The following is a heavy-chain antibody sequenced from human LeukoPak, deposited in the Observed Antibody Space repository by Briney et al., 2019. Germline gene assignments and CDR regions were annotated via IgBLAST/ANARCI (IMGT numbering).Heavy chain of an antibody. V-gene: IGHV3-23*01. D-gene: IGHD3-3*01. CDR1: GFTFSSYA. CDR3: AKDFPPWSGPNAFDI. Sequence: PGGSPRLSCEASGFTFSSYAMNWVRQAPGKGLAWVSSISGSGYSTYYADSVKGRFTISRDDSKNTLYLQMNSLRAEDTAIFYCAKDFPPWSGPNAFDIWGQGTMVTVSS. CDR2: ISGSGYST. J-gene: IGHJ3*02.